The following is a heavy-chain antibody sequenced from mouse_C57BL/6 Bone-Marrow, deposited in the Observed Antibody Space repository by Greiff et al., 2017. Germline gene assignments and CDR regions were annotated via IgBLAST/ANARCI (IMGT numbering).Heavy chain of an antibody. CDR3: ARGATVVATSDFAY. D-gene: IGHD1-1*01. V-gene: IGHV1-42*01. Sequence: VQLQQSGPELVKPGASVKISCKASGYSFTGYYMNWVKQSPEKSLEWIGEINPSTGGTTYNQKFKAKATLTVAKSSSTAYMQLKSLTSEDSAVYYCARGATVVATSDFAYWGQGTLVTVSA. CDR2: INPSTGGT. J-gene: IGHJ3*01. CDR1: GYSFTGYY.